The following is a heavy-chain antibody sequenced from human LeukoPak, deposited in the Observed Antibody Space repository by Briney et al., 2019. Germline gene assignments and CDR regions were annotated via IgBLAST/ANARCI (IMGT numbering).Heavy chain of an antibody. D-gene: IGHD3-22*01. Sequence: SETLSLTCTVSGGSISGYYWSWFRQPPGKGLEWFGWIHNSGSTENNPSLKSRVTMSVDTSRNQISLRLYSVTAADTAVYYCVREGYDSSGYYLDSWGQGTLVTVSS. V-gene: IGHV4-59*01. CDR2: IHNSGST. CDR1: GGSISGYY. J-gene: IGHJ4*02. CDR3: VREGYDSSGYYLDS.